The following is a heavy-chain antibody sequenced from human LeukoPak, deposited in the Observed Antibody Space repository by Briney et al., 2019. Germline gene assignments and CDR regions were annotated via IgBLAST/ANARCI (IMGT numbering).Heavy chain of an antibody. CDR1: GFTFSSYE. J-gene: IGHJ6*04. V-gene: IGHV3-48*03. Sequence: GGSLRLSCAASGFTFSSYEMNWVRQAPGKGLGWVSISSSGSTIYYADAVKGRFTISRDNAKNSLYLQMNSLRAEDTAVYYCAELGITMIGGVWGKGTTVTISS. D-gene: IGHD3-10*02. CDR3: AELGITMIGGV. CDR2: ISSSGSTI.